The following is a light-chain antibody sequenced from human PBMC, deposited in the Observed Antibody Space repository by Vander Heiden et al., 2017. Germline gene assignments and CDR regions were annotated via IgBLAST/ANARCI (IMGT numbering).Light chain of an antibody. CDR1: QSLLYGDGNTY. CDR2: KVS. Sequence: EVVLTQSPLSLPVTLGQPASISCRSSQSLLYGDGNTYLNWFHQRPGQSPRRLIYKVSDRDSGVPDRFSGSGSGTDFTLEISRVEAEDVGVYYCRQGTHWPLSFGGGTVVEIK. V-gene: IGKV2-30*01. CDR3: RQGTHWPLS. J-gene: IGKJ4*01.